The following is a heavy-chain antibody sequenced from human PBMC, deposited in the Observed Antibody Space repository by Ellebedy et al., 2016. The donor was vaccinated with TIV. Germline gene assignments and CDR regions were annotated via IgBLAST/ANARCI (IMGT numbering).Heavy chain of an antibody. D-gene: IGHD3-22*01. Sequence: ASVKVSCKASGYTFTSYGITWVRQAPGQGLEWMGWISVYNGNTNYAQKLQGRVTMTTDTSTNTAYMELRSLRSDDTAVYYCARDEGGEGSMIVVVHFDYWGQGTLVTVSS. J-gene: IGHJ4*02. CDR1: GYTFTSYG. V-gene: IGHV1-18*01. CDR2: ISVYNGNT. CDR3: ARDEGGEGSMIVVVHFDY.